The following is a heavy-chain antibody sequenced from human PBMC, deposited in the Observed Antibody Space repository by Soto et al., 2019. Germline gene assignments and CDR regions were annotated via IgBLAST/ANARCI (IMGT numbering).Heavy chain of an antibody. CDR2: ISGSGDST. V-gene: IGHV3-23*01. J-gene: IGHJ6*02. Sequence: GGSLRLSCAASGFTFSTYAMNWVRQAPGKGLEWVSGISGSGDSTYYADSVKGRFTVSRDNSKNTLYLQMNSLRAEDTALYYCAKGRSYYYYYGVDVWGQGTTVTVSS. CDR1: GFTFSTYA. CDR3: AKGRSYYYYYGVDV.